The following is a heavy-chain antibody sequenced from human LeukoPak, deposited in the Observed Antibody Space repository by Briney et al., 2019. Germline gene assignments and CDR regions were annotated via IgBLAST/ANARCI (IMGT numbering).Heavy chain of an antibody. V-gene: IGHV1-18*01. CDR2: ISAYNGNT. J-gene: IGHJ4*02. CDR1: GYTFTSYG. D-gene: IGHD5-18*01. Sequence: GASVKVSCKASGYTFTSYGISWVRQAPGRGLEWMGWISAYNGNTNYAQKLQGRVTMTTDTSTSTAYMELRSLRSDDTAVYYCARAPIPGYGYRTPFDYWGQGTLVTVSS. CDR3: ARAPIPGYGYRTPFDY.